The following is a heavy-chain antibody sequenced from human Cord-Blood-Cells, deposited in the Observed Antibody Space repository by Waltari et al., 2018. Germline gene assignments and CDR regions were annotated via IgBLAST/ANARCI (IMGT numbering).Heavy chain of an antibody. CDR2: IKAKRGGT. V-gene: IGHV1-2*02. CDR1: GYSFTAYY. Sequence: QLQLVQSGAEVKNPWASVQFSYKAAGYSFTAYYMHWGRQAPGQVLGWSGGIKAKRGGTNDAQKCQGRGTMTSDTTISTDYMGLSSLRSDVTAVYYWAREHSVGRADSYFDHWGQGTLVTVSS. D-gene: IGHD2-2*01. CDR3: AREHSVGRADSYFDH. J-gene: IGHJ4*02.